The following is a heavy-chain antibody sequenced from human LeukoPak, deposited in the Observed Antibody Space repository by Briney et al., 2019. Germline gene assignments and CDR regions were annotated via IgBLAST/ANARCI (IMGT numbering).Heavy chain of an antibody. J-gene: IGHJ5*02. CDR1: GFTFTTYE. Sequence: GGSLRLSCAASGFTFTTYEMNWVRQAPGKGLEWVSYISGSGTNIHYADSVKGRFTISRDNAKNSLYLQMNSLRAEDAGVYFCARDRSGWYRWFDPWGQGTLVTVSS. D-gene: IGHD6-19*01. V-gene: IGHV3-48*03. CDR2: ISGSGTNI. CDR3: ARDRSGWYRWFDP.